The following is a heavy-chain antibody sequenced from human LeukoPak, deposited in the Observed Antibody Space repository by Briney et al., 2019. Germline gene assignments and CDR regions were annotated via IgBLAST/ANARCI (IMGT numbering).Heavy chain of an antibody. CDR1: GGTFSSYA. D-gene: IGHD2-2*01. V-gene: IGHV1-69*05. Sequence: SVTVSCKASGGTFSSYAISWVRQAPGQGLEWMGGIIPIFGTANYAQKFQGRVTITTDESTSTAYMELSSLRSEDTAVYYCARGTVGQYQLLSWWFDPWGQGTLVTVSS. J-gene: IGHJ5*02. CDR2: IIPIFGTA. CDR3: ARGTVGQYQLLSWWFDP.